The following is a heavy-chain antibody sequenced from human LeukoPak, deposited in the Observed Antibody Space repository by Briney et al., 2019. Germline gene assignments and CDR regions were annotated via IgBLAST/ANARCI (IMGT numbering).Heavy chain of an antibody. CDR3: ARTEPDHYYYMDV. CDR2: ITWDGSRT. D-gene: IGHD1-14*01. Sequence: GGSLRLSCAASGFTFDDYVFRWVRQAPGKGLEWVSLITWDGSRTYYANSVKGRFTVSRDNSKNFLYLQMNSLRTEDTALYYCARTEPDHYYYMDVWGKGTTVIVSS. CDR1: GFTFDDYV. J-gene: IGHJ6*03. V-gene: IGHV3-43D*03.